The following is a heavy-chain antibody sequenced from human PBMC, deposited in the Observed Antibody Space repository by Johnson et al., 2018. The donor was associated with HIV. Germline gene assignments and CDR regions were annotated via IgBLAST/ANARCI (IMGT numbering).Heavy chain of an antibody. D-gene: IGHD2-15*01. V-gene: IGHV3-33*03. J-gene: IGHJ3*02. Sequence: QVQLVESGGGLVKPGGSLRLSCEASGFTFSSYAMNWVRQAPGKGLEWVAVIWYDGSNKYYADSVKGRFTISRDNANNSLYLQMNSLRAEDTALYYCAKLRPDRSGHRAFDIWGQGTMVTVSS. CDR2: IWYDGSNK. CDR1: GFTFSSYA. CDR3: AKLRPDRSGHRAFDI.